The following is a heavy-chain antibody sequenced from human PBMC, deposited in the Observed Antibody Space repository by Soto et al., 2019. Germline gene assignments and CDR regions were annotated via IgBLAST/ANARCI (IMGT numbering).Heavy chain of an antibody. CDR2: MTYDGATE. D-gene: IGHD3-3*02. V-gene: IGHV3-30*14. CDR1: GFSFSVYV. CDR3: ARVRLSIAVNDALDV. J-gene: IGHJ3*01. Sequence: QVHLVESGGGVVQPGRSLRLSCAASGFSFSVYVIHWVRQAAGKGLEWVASMTYDGATEYYADAVKGRFTMSRDNSKRTLSLQMNSLRPEDTAVYYCARVRLSIAVNDALDVWGQGTTVTVSS.